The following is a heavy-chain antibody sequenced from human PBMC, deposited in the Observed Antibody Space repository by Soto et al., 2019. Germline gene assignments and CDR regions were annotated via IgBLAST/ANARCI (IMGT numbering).Heavy chain of an antibody. Sequence: GGSLRLSCAASGFTFSSYAMSWVRQAPGKGLEWVSAISGSGGSTYYADSVKGRFTISRDNSKNTLYLQMNSLRAEDTAVYYCASGVEYCSGGSCSHWGQGTLVTVS. V-gene: IGHV3-23*01. CDR3: ASGVEYCSGGSCSH. D-gene: IGHD2-15*01. CDR1: GFTFSSYA. CDR2: ISGSGGST. J-gene: IGHJ4*02.